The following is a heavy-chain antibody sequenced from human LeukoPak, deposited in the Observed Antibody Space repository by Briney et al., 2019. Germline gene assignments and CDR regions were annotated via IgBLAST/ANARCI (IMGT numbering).Heavy chain of an antibody. CDR3: GRDGYCGGGSCYSSWFDP. Sequence: GASVKVSCKASGYTFTSYDINWVRQATGQGLEWMGWMNPNSGNTGYAQKFQGRVTMTRNTSISTAYMELSSLRSEDTAVYYCGRDGYCGGGSCYSSWFDPWGQGTLVTVSS. CDR2: MNPNSGNT. V-gene: IGHV1-8*01. CDR1: GYTFTSYD. J-gene: IGHJ5*02. D-gene: IGHD2-15*01.